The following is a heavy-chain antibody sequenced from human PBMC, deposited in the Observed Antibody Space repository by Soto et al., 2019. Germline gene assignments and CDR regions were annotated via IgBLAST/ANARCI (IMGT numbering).Heavy chain of an antibody. D-gene: IGHD3-22*01. CDR1: GYTFTGYY. CDR2: INAHNGDT. CDR3: ARERYYDSSGDYGFDI. V-gene: IGHV1-2*02. Sequence: GASVKVSCKASGYTFTGYYLHWVRQAPGQGLEWMGWINAHNGDTNNAQKFQGRVTMTRDTSINTAYMELSRLRSDDTAVYFCARERYYDSSGDYGFDIWGQGTTVTV. J-gene: IGHJ3*02.